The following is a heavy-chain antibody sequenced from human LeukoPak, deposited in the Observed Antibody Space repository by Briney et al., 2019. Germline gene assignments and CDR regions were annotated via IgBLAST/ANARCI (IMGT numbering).Heavy chain of an antibody. V-gene: IGHV3-9*01. J-gene: IGHJ4*02. CDR1: GFTLDDFA. CDR3: AKGGDGYNYGSYFDY. CDR2: ISWNSGRI. D-gene: IGHD5-24*01. Sequence: PGGSLRLSCAASGFTLDDFAMNWVRQAPGKGLEWVAGISWNSGRIDYADSVKGRFTISRDNSKNTLYLQMNSLRAEDTAVYYCAKGGDGYNYGSYFDYWGQGTLVTVSS.